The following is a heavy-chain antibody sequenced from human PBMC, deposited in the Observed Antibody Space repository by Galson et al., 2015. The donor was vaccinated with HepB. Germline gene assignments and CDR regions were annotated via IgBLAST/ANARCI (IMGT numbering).Heavy chain of an antibody. CDR3: ARVGAQWLAQYYFDY. J-gene: IGHJ4*02. V-gene: IGHV3-21*01. D-gene: IGHD6-19*01. CDR1: GFTFSSYS. Sequence: SLRLSCAASGFTFSSYSMNWVRQAPGKGLEWVSSISSSSSHIYYEESVKGRFTISRDNAKNSLYLQMNSLRAEDTAVYYCARVGAQWLAQYYFDYWGQGALVTVSS. CDR2: ISSSSSHI.